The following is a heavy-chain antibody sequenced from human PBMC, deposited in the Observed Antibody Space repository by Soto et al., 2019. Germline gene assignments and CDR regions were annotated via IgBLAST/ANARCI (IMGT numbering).Heavy chain of an antibody. CDR3: ASSGAREGDWFDP. Sequence: QVQLQESGPGVVKTSQTLSLTCTVSGGSIRRRGYYWSWIRHRPGEGLQWIGFFYYSGITDYNPSLRSRAVISADTSKSQVFLQLSSVTAADTAVYYCASSGAREGDWFDPWGQGTLVTVSS. V-gene: IGHV4-31*03. CDR2: FYYSGIT. CDR1: GGSIRRRGYY. D-gene: IGHD3-16*01. J-gene: IGHJ5*02.